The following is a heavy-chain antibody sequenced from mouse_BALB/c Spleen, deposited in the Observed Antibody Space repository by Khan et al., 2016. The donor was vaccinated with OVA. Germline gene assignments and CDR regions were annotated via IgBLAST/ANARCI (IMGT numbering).Heavy chain of an antibody. CDR1: GFTFSTYG. D-gene: IGHD1-1*01. CDR3: ARLAYYYDSERFAY. V-gene: IGHV5-6*01. J-gene: IGHJ3*01. CDR2: VSTGGHYT. Sequence: EVQLVESGGDVVKPGGSLKLSCAASGFTFSTYGMSWVRQTPDKRLEWVATVSTGGHYTYYPDTVKGRFTISRDHAKNTLYLQMNSLKSEDTAMFYCARLAYYYDSERFAYWGQGTLVTVSA.